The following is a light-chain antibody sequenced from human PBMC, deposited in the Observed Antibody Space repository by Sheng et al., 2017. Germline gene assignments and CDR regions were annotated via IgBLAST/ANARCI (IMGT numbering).Light chain of an antibody. CDR2: GAS. Sequence: EIVLTQSPGTLSLSPGERATLSCRASQSVSSSYLAWYQQKPGQAPRLLIYGASSRATGIPDRFSGSGSGTDFTLTISSLQAEDVAVYYCQQYYNTPNSFGQGTKLEIK. CDR3: QQYYNTPNS. V-gene: IGKV3-20*01. CDR1: QSVSSSY. J-gene: IGKJ2*03.